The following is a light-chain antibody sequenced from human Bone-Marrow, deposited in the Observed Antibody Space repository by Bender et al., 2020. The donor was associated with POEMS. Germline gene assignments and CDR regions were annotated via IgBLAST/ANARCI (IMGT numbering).Light chain of an antibody. Sequence: QAVVTQEPSMTVSPGGTVTLTCGSSTGSVTSGHYPYWFQQKPGQAPKTLIYDTNHKQSWTPARFSGSVLGGKAALTLSAAQPEDEADYYCLLSYSGTRVFGRGTKLTVL. J-gene: IGLJ3*02. CDR2: DTN. V-gene: IGLV7-46*01. CDR3: LLSYSGTRV. CDR1: TGSVTSGHY.